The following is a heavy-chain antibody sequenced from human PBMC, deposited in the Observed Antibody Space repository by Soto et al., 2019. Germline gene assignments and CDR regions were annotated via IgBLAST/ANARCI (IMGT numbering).Heavy chain of an antibody. CDR1: GFIFSNAW. CDR3: TTDSYMTNIIVRFDY. J-gene: IGHJ4*01. V-gene: IGHV3-15*07. CDR2: VKSKTDGGTT. D-gene: IGHD4-17*01. Sequence: EVHLVESGGGLVKPGGSLRLSCAASGFIFSNAWINWVRQAPGKGLEWVGRVKSKTDGGTTDFAAPVKGRFAISRDDSKNMVYLEMNSLKTAATAIYYCTTDSYMTNIIVRFDYWGHGTLVTVSS.